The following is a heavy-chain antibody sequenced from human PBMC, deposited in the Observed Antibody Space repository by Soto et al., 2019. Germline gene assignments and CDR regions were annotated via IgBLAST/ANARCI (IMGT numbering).Heavy chain of an antibody. CDR2: IYYSGST. D-gene: IGHD3-22*01. J-gene: IGHJ5*02. Sequence: PSETLSLTCTVSGGSISNGDYYWSWIRQPPGKGLEWIGYIYYSGSTYYNPSLKSRVTISVDTSKNQFSLKLSSVTAADTAVYYCARYYDSSGGDWFDPWGQGTLVTVSA. CDR3: ARYYDSSGGDWFDP. V-gene: IGHV4-30-4*01. CDR1: GGSISNGDYY.